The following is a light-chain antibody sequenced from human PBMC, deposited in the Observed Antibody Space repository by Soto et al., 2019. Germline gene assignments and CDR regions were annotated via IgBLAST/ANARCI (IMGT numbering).Light chain of an antibody. Sequence: QSVLTQPASVSGSPGQSITISCSGTSSDIGSYYHVAWYQQFPGKSPKLIIYAVSDRPSGVSDRFSGSKSGISASLTISGLQTEDEADYYCISYTDRQSYLFGTGTKVTVL. J-gene: IGLJ1*01. V-gene: IGLV2-14*03. CDR1: SSDIGSYYH. CDR3: ISYTDRQSYL. CDR2: AVS.